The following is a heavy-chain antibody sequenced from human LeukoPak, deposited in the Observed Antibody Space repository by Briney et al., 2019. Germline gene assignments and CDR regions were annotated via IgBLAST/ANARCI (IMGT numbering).Heavy chain of an antibody. CDR1: GYTFTSYG. Sequence: ASVTVSCKASGYTFTSYGISWVRQAPGQGLEWMGWISAYNGNTNYAQKLQGRVTMTTDTSTSTAYMELRSLRSDDTAVYYCARDEDIVVVPAAMNYWGQGTLVTVSS. J-gene: IGHJ4*02. D-gene: IGHD2-2*01. CDR3: ARDEDIVVVPAAMNY. CDR2: ISAYNGNT. V-gene: IGHV1-18*01.